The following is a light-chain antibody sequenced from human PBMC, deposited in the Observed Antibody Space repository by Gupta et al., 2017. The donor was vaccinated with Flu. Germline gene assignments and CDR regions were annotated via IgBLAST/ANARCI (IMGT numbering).Light chain of an antibody. CDR2: AAS. V-gene: IGKV1-33*01. CDR3: QQYGNSPRT. Sequence: SQSPSSLSASVGDRVTITCKESQDTCNYLNWYQQKPGKPPKLLIYAASNLDTGVPSRFSGSGSGTDFTLTISRLQPEDIATYYCQQYGNSPRTFGQGTKVEI. CDR1: QDTCNY. J-gene: IGKJ1*01.